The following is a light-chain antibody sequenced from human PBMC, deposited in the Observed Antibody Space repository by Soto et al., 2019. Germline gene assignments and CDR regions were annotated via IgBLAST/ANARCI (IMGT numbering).Light chain of an antibody. V-gene: IGKV3-20*01. CDR1: QSVSSRS. CDR2: DAS. CDR3: QQYAGSPRT. Sequence: EIVLTQSPGTLSLSPGERATLSCRASQSVSSRSLAWYQQKPGQAPRLLISDASNRAADIPDRFSGSGSGTDFTLTTNRLEPEAFAVYYCQQYAGSPRTFGQGTKVEIK. J-gene: IGKJ1*01.